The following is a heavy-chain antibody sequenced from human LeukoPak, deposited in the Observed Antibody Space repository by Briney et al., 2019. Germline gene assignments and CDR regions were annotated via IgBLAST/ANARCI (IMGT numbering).Heavy chain of an antibody. CDR1: GGSISSYY. CDR2: IYYSGST. Sequence: SETLSLTCTVSGGSISSYYWSWIRQPPGKGLEWIGYIYYSGSTNYNPSLESRVTISVDTSKNQSSLKLSFVTAADTAVYYCARDTRSGYSDYWGQGTLVTVSS. J-gene: IGHJ4*02. CDR3: ARDTRSGYSDY. D-gene: IGHD3-3*01. V-gene: IGHV4-59*01.